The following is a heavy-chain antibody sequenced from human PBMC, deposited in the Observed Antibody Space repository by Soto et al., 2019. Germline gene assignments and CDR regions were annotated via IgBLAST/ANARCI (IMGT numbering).Heavy chain of an antibody. D-gene: IGHD4-17*01. J-gene: IGHJ5*02. Sequence: PPASVKVSCKASGGTFSSYAISWVRQAPGQGLEWMGGIIPIFGTANYAQKFQGRVTITADKSTSTAYMELSSLRSEDTAVYYCARDAHSYGDYEATNWFDPWGQGTLVTVSS. CDR2: IIPIFGTA. CDR1: GGTFSSYA. CDR3: ARDAHSYGDYEATNWFDP. V-gene: IGHV1-69*06.